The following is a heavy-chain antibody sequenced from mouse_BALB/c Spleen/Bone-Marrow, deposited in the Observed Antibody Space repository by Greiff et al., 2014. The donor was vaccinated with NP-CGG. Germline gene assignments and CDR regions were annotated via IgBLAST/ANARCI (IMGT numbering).Heavy chain of an antibody. V-gene: IGHV14-3*02. CDR3: ASATTATFYAMDY. CDR2: IDPANGNT. J-gene: IGHJ4*01. CDR1: GFNIRDTY. D-gene: IGHD1-2*01. Sequence: EVQLQQPGAELVKPGASVKLSCTVSGFNIRDTYMHWVKQRPEQGLEWNGRIDPANGNTKYDPKFQGKATITADTSSNTAYLQLSSLTSEDTAVYYCASATTATFYAMDYWGQGTSVTVSS.